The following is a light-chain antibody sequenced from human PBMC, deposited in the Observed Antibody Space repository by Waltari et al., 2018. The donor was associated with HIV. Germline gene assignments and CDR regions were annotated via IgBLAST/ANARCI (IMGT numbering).Light chain of an antibody. V-gene: IGKV3-20*01. J-gene: IGKJ2*01. CDR1: QSVSSGY. CDR3: QQYGSSHT. CDR2: GAS. Sequence: EIVLTQSPGALSLSPGERATPSCRASQSVSSGYLAWYQQKPGQAPRLLIYGASSRATGIPDRFSGSGSGTDFTLTISRLDPEDFAVYYWQQYGSSHTFGQGTKLEIK.